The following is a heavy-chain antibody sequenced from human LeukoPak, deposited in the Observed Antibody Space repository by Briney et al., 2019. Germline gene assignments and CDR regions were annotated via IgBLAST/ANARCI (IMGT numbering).Heavy chain of an antibody. CDR1: GFTFDDYG. CDR3: ARGFDGNFDY. V-gene: IGHV3-20*04. CDR2: INWNGDNT. D-gene: IGHD3-9*01. Sequence: PGGSLRLSCEASGFTFDDYGMSWVRQAPGKGLEWVSGINWNGDNTDYADSVKGRFTISRDNAKNSLYLQMNSLRAEDTALYYCARGFDGNFDYWGQGTLVTVSP. J-gene: IGHJ4*02.